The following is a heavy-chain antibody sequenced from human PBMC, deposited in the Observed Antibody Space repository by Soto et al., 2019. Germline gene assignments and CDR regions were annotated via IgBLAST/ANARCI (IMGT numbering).Heavy chain of an antibody. Sequence: QVQLVESGGGVVQPGRSLRLSCAASGFTFSRYAMHWVRQAPGKGLEWVAVISSDGSDKYYADSVKGRFTISRDNSKNTLYLQMNSLRAEDTAVYYCARFCISTSRYASFDYWGQGTLVTVSS. J-gene: IGHJ4*02. CDR3: ARFCISTSRYASFDY. V-gene: IGHV3-30-3*01. CDR1: GFTFSRYA. D-gene: IGHD2-2*01. CDR2: ISSDGSDK.